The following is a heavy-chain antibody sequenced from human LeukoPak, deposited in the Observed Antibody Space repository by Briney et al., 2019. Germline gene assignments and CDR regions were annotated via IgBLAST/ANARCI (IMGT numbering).Heavy chain of an antibody. CDR3: ARGGNTMISNAFDI. D-gene: IGHD3-22*01. J-gene: IGHJ3*02. CDR1: DGSFSGYY. Sequence: RPSETLSLTCAVYDGSFSGYYWSWIRQPPGKGLEWIGEINHSGSTNYNPSLKSRVTISVDTSKNQFSLKLSSVTAADTAVYYCARGGNTMISNAFDIWGQGTMVTVSS. CDR2: INHSGST. V-gene: IGHV4-34*01.